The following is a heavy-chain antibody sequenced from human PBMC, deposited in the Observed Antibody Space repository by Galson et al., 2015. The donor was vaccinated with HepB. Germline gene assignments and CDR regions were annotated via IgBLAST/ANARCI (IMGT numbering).Heavy chain of an antibody. V-gene: IGHV4-31*03. D-gene: IGHD2-2*01. Sequence: TLSLTCTVSGGSISSGGYYWSWIRQHPGKGLEWIGYIYYSGSTYYNPSLKSRVTISVDTSKNQFSLKLSSVTAADTAVYYCARAKWTYCSSTSCYRYYYYYYYMDVWGKGTTVTVSS. J-gene: IGHJ6*03. CDR1: GGSISSGGYY. CDR2: IYYSGST. CDR3: ARAKWTYCSSTSCYRYYYYYYYMDV.